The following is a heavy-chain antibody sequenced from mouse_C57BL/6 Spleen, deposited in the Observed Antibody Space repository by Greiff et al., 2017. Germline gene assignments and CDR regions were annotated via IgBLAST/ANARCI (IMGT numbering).Heavy chain of an antibody. D-gene: IGHD2-2*01. CDR1: GFTFSSYA. J-gene: IGHJ4*01. V-gene: IGHV5-4*01. CDR2: ISDGGSYT. Sequence: EVHLVESGGGLVKPGGSLKLSCAASGFTFSSYAMSWVRQTPEKRLEWVATISDGGSYTYYPDNVKGRFTISRDNAKNNLYLQMSHLKSEDTAMYYCARDVVTARDYAMDYWGQGTSVTVSS. CDR3: ARDVVTARDYAMDY.